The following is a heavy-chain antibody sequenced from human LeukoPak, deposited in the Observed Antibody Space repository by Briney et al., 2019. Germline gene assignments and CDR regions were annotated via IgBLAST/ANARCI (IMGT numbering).Heavy chain of an antibody. CDR3: ARGSYYYPY. J-gene: IGHJ4*02. V-gene: IGHV3-7*04. CDR1: GFTFSAYW. CDR2: IKQDGSEK. D-gene: IGHD3-10*01. Sequence: GGSLRLSCAASGFTFSAYWMSWVRQAPGKGLEWVANIKQDGSEKYYVDSAKGRFTISRDNAKNSLYLQMNSMRAEDTAVYYCARGSYYYPYWGQGTLVTVSS.